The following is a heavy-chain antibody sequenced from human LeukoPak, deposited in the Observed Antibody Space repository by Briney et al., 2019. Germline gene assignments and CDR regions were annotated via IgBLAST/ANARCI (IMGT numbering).Heavy chain of an antibody. D-gene: IGHD1-26*01. CDR3: ASLWELLNAFDI. CDR1: GFTFSTYA. J-gene: IGHJ3*02. CDR2: ISYDGSNK. Sequence: GGSLRLSCAASGFTFSTYAMHWVRQAPGKGLEWVAVISYDGSNKYYADSVKGRSSISRDNSKNKLYLQMNSLRAEDTAVYYCASLWELLNAFDIWGQGTMVTVSS. V-gene: IGHV3-30-3*01.